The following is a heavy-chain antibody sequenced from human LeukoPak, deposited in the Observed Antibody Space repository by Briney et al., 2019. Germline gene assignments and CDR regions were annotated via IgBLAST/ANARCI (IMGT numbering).Heavy chain of an antibody. Sequence: SETLSLTCTVSGGSISSSSYYWGWVRQPPGKGLEWIGSIYYSGSTYYNPSLKSRVTISVDTSKNQFSLKLSSVTAADTAVYYCARLPRTYCGGDCYSYYFDYWGQGTLVTVSS. CDR1: GGSISSSSYY. V-gene: IGHV4-39*01. J-gene: IGHJ4*02. CDR3: ARLPRTYCGGDCYSYYFDY. D-gene: IGHD2-21*01. CDR2: IYYSGST.